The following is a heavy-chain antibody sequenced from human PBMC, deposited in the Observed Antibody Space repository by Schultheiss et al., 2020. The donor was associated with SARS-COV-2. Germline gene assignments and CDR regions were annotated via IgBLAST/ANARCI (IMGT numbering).Heavy chain of an antibody. Sequence: SETLSLTCTVSGGSISSSSYYWGWIRQPPGKGLEWIGSIYYSGSTNYNPSLKSRVTISVDTSKNQFSLKLSSVTAADTAVYYCARGQQLSSLFDYWGQGTLVTVSS. CDR2: IYYSGST. CDR1: GGSISSSSYY. D-gene: IGHD1-1*01. V-gene: IGHV4-39*07. J-gene: IGHJ4*02. CDR3: ARGQQLSSLFDY.